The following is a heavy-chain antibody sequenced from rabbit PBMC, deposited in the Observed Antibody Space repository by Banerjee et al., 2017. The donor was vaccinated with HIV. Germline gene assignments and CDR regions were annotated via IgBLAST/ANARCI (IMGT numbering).Heavy chain of an antibody. V-gene: IGHV1S45*01. CDR3: ARGSAYAGAGYAL. D-gene: IGHD4-2*01. CDR1: GFSFSSSYW. J-gene: IGHJ4*01. Sequence: QEQLEESGGDLVKPEGSLTLTCTASGFSFSSSYWPCWVRQAPGKGPEWIACIDAGVSDSSYYASWARGRFTISKTSSTTVALQMTSLTAADTATCFCARGSAYAGAGYALW. CDR2: IDAGVSDSS.